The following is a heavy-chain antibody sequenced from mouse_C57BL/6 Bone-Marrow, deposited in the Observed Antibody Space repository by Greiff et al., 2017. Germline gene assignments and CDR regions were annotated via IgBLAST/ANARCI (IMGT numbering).Heavy chain of an antibody. J-gene: IGHJ2*01. V-gene: IGHV14-2*01. CDR2: IDPEDGEN. D-gene: IGHD3-2*01. CDR3: ASLSFRQRGPTDY. CDR1: GFNIKDYY. Sequence: DVQLVESGAELVKPGASVKLSCTASGFNIKDYYMHWVKQRTEQGLEWIGRIDPEDGENKYAPKFQGKATITADTSSNTAYLQLSRLTSEDTAVYYCASLSFRQRGPTDYWGQGTTLTVSS.